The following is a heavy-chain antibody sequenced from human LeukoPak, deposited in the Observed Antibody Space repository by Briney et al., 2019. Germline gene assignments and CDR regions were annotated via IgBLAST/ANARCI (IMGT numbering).Heavy chain of an antibody. CDR1: GFTFSSYA. CDR2: ISYDGSNK. J-gene: IGHJ4*02. CDR3: ARDVKYSGYDY. V-gene: IGHV3-30-3*01. Sequence: GGSLRLSCAASGFTFSSYAMHWVRQAPGKGLEWVAVISYDGSNKYYADSVKGRFTISRDNSKNTLYLQMNSLRAEDTAVYYCARDVKYSGYDYWGQGTLVTVSS. D-gene: IGHD5-12*01.